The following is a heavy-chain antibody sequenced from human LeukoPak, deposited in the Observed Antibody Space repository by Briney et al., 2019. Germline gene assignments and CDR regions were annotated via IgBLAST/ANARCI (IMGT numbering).Heavy chain of an antibody. CDR3: ARGFDILTGYSPLADY. J-gene: IGHJ4*02. CDR2: ISDSGSA. D-gene: IGHD3-9*01. CDR1: GSSMSSDYY. V-gene: IGHV4-38-2*02. Sequence: PSETLSLTCTVSGSSMSSDYYWGWIRQPPGKGLEWIGSISDSGSAYYNPSLKSRVVISVDPSKKQFSLKVTSVTAADTAVYYCARGFDILTGYSPLADYWGQGTLVTVSS.